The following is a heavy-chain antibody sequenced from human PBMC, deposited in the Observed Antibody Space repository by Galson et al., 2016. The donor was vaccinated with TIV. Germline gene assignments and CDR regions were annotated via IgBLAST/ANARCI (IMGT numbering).Heavy chain of an antibody. CDR2: IFPNDSDI. CDR3: ARMSLLGALDV. CDR1: GYNFRSYW. D-gene: IGHD3-16*01. Sequence: QSGAEVKKPGESLKISCKDSGYNFRSYWIAWVRQMPGKGFEWLGIIFPNDSDIRYSPYFRGLVTMSADKSTSTAYLQCSSLKASDTAMYYCARMSLLGALDVWGQGTMVIVSP. V-gene: IGHV5-51*03. J-gene: IGHJ3*01.